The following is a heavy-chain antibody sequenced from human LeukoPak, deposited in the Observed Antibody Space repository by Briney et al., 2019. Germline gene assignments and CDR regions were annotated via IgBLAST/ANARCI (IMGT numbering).Heavy chain of an antibody. CDR3: ARGGYGALFDY. V-gene: IGHV4-30-2*01. D-gene: IGHD4-17*01. CDR1: GGSISSGGYS. J-gene: IGHJ4*02. Sequence: SETLSLTCAVSGGSISSGGYSWSWIRQPPGKGLEWIGYIYHSGSTYYNPSLKSRVTISVDRSKNRFSLKLSSVTAADTAVYHCARGGYGALFDYWGQGTLVTVSS. CDR2: IYHSGST.